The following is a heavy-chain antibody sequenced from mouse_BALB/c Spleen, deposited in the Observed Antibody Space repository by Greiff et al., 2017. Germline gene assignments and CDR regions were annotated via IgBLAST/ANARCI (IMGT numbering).Heavy chain of an antibody. CDR2: IDPANGNT. CDR1: GYTFTSYW. J-gene: IGHJ2*01. CDR3: ATFDY. V-gene: IGHV14-3*02. Sequence: VQLQQSGAELAKPGASVKMSCKASGYTFTSYWMHWVKQRPEQGLEWIGRIDPANGNTKYDPKFQGKATITADTSSNTAYLQLSSLTSEDTAVYYCATFDYWGQGTTLTVSS.